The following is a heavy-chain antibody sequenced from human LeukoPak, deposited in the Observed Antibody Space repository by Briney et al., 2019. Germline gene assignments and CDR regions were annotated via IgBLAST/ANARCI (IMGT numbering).Heavy chain of an antibody. CDR2: ISGSGGST. J-gene: IGHJ6*04. CDR1: GFTFSSYA. D-gene: IGHD3-10*01. CDR3: AKDGVLWFGDYYYYGMDV. Sequence: GGSRRLSCAASGFTFSSYAMSWVRQAPGKGLEWVSAISGSGGSTYYADSVKGRFTISRDNSKNTLYLQMNSLRAEDTAVYYCAKDGVLWFGDYYYYGMDVWGKGTTVTVSS. V-gene: IGHV3-23*01.